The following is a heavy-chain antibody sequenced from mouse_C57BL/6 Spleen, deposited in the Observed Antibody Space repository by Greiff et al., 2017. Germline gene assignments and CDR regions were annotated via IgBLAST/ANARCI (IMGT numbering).Heavy chain of an antibody. D-gene: IGHD2-4*01. V-gene: IGHV1-15*01. Sequence: QVQLQQSGAELVRPGASVTLSCKASGYTFTDYEMHWVKQTPVHGLEWIGAIDPETGGTAYNQKFKGKAILTADKSYSTAYMELRSLTSEDSAVYYCTGYYYYCYAMDYWGQGTSVTVSS. CDR3: TGYYYYCYAMDY. CDR1: GYTFTDYE. J-gene: IGHJ4*01. CDR2: IDPETGGT.